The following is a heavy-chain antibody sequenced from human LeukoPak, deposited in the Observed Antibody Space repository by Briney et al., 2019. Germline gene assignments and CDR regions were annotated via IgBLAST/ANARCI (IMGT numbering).Heavy chain of an antibody. D-gene: IGHD2-21*02. V-gene: IGHV4-59*01. CDR3: ARGYGGDRPGDAFDI. CDR1: GGSISSYY. J-gene: IGHJ3*02. Sequence: PETLSLTCAVSGGSISSYYWSWIRQPPGKGLEWIGYIYYSGSTNYNPSLKSRVTISVDTSKNQFSLKLTSVTAADTALYFCARGYGGDRPGDAFDIWGQGTMVTVSS. CDR2: IYYSGST.